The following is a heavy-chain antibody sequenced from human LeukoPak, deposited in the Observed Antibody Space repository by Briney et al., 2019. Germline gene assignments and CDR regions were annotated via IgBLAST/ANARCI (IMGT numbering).Heavy chain of an antibody. Sequence: ASVKVSCKAPGYTFTSYGISWVRQAPGQGLEWMGWISAYNGNTNYAQKLQGRVTMTTDTSTSTAYMELRSLRSDDTAVYYCARVDEVRWLQSPNIDYWGQGTLVTVSS. D-gene: IGHD5-24*01. J-gene: IGHJ4*02. V-gene: IGHV1-18*01. CDR1: GYTFTSYG. CDR3: ARVDEVRWLQSPNIDY. CDR2: ISAYNGNT.